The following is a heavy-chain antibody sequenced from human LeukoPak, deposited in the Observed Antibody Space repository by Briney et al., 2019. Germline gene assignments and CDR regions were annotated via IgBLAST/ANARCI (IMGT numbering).Heavy chain of an antibody. D-gene: IGHD5-12*01. CDR2: IYTSGST. CDR3: ARLSIVATMYDY. J-gene: IGHJ4*02. Sequence: SETLSLTCTVSGYSISSGYYWSWIRQPAGKGLEWIGRIYTSGSTNYNPSLKSRVTISVDTSKNQFSLKLSSVTAADTAVYYCARLSIVATMYDYWGQGTLVTVSS. CDR1: GYSISSGYY. V-gene: IGHV4-61*02.